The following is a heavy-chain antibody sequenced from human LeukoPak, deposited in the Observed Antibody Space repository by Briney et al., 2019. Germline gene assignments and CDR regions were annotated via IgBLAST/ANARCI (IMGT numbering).Heavy chain of an antibody. J-gene: IGHJ5*02. Sequence: SETLSLTCTVSGGSISSYYWSWIRQPPGKGLEWIGYIYYSGSTNYNPSLKSRVTVSVDTSKNQFSLKLSSVTAADTAVYYCARDQDWFDPWGQGTLVTVSS. V-gene: IGHV4-59*01. CDR2: IYYSGST. CDR3: ARDQDWFDP. CDR1: GGSISSYY.